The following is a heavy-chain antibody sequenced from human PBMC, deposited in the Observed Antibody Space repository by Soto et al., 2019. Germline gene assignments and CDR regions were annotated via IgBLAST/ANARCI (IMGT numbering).Heavy chain of an antibody. CDR3: AKELDSPYYFDY. Sequence: QVQLVESGGGVVQPGRSLRLSCAASGFTFSSYGMHWVRQAPGKGLEWVAVISYDGSNKFYADSVKGRFTISRDNSKNTLYLQMNSPRAEDTAVYYCAKELDSPYYFDYWGQGTLVTVSS. V-gene: IGHV3-30*18. CDR1: GFTFSSYG. CDR2: ISYDGSNK. D-gene: IGHD3-3*01. J-gene: IGHJ4*02.